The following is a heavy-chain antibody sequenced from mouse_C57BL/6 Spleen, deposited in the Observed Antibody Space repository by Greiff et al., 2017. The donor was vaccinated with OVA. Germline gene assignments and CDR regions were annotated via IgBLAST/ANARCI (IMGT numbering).Heavy chain of an antibody. D-gene: IGHD2-4*01. Sequence: EVQLQESGPGLVKPSQSLSLTCSVTGYSITSGYYWNWIRQFPGNKLEWMGYISYDGSNNYNPSLKNRISITRDTSKNQFFLKLNSVTTEDTATYYCAGYDSWFAYWGQGTLVTVSA. V-gene: IGHV3-6*01. CDR1: GYSITSGYY. J-gene: IGHJ3*01. CDR3: AGYDSWFAY. CDR2: ISYDGSN.